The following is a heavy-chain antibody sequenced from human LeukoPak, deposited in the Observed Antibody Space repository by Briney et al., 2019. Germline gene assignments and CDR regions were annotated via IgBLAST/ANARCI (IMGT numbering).Heavy chain of an antibody. CDR3: ARAPDYGGKLDY. Sequence: SETLSLTCTVSGGSISSSSYYWGWIRQPPGKGLEWIGYIYYSGSTNYNPSLKSRVTISVDTSKNQFSLRLTSVTAADTAMYYCARAPDYGGKLDYWGQGTLITVSS. D-gene: IGHD4-23*01. CDR1: GGSISSSSYY. V-gene: IGHV4-61*05. CDR2: IYYSGST. J-gene: IGHJ4*02.